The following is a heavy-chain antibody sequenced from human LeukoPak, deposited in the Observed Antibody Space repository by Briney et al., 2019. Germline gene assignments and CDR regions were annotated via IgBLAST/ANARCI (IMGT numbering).Heavy chain of an antibody. J-gene: IGHJ4*02. Sequence: ASVKVSCKASGYTFTSYGISWVRQAPGQGLEWMGWISAYNGNTNYAQKLQGRVTMTTDTSTSTAYMELSRLRSDDTAVYYCARDVSGPYFDYWGQGTLVTVSS. V-gene: IGHV1-18*01. CDR2: ISAYNGNT. CDR3: ARDVSGPYFDY. CDR1: GYTFTSYG.